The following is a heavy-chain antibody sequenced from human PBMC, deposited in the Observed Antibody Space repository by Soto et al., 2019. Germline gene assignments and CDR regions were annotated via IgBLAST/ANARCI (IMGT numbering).Heavy chain of an antibody. CDR3: ATGVVTAIPNDDWYFDL. CDR2: IIPIFGTA. V-gene: IGHV1-69*01. CDR1: GGTFSSYA. D-gene: IGHD2-21*02. J-gene: IGHJ2*01. Sequence: QVQLVQSGAEVKKPGSSVKVSCKASGGTFSSYAISWVRQAPGQGLEWMGGIIPIFGTANYEQKLQGRVTITADESTSTAYMDRISLRSEDTSEYYFATGVVTAIPNDDWYFDLWGRGTLVTVSS.